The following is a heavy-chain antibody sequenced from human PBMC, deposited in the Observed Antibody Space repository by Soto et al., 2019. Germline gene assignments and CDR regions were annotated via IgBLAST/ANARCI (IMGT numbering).Heavy chain of an antibody. CDR3: ARQHLDATNWFDP. Sequence: SETLSLTCTVSGGSISSSSYYWGWIRQPPGKGLEWIGSIYYSGSTYYNPSLKSRVTISVDTSKNQFSLKLSSVTAADTAVYYCARQHLDATNWFDPWGQGTLVTVSS. D-gene: IGHD1-26*01. CDR2: IYYSGST. CDR1: GGSISSSSYY. V-gene: IGHV4-39*01. J-gene: IGHJ5*02.